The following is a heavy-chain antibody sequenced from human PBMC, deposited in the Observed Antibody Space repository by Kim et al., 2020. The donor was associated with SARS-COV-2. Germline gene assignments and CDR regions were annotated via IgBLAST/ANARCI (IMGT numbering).Heavy chain of an antibody. CDR2: INHSGST. CDR1: GGSFSGYY. CDR3: ARAVDTAIVY. J-gene: IGHJ4*02. Sequence: SETLSLTCAVYGGSFSGYYWSWIRQPPGKGLEWIGEINHSGSTNYNPSLKSRVTISVDTSKNQFSLKLSSVTAADTAVYYCARAVDTAIVYWGQGTLVTVSS. V-gene: IGHV4-34*01. D-gene: IGHD5-18*01.